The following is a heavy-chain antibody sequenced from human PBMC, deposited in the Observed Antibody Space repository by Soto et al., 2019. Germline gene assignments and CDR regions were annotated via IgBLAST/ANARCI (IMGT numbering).Heavy chain of an antibody. CDR1: GYSISDYFY. CDR2: IYTARAT. Sequence: QVQLQESGPGQVKPSETLSLTCTVSGYSISDYFYWSWIRHPAGKGLLWIGRIYTARATKYNPSLKSRVTLSLDKSKNQFSLRLSSVTAADTAVYYFAREVRGGFTGIFDQWGRGSRVTVSS. V-gene: IGHV4-4*07. CDR3: AREVRGGFTGIFDQ. J-gene: IGHJ4*02. D-gene: IGHD2-15*01.